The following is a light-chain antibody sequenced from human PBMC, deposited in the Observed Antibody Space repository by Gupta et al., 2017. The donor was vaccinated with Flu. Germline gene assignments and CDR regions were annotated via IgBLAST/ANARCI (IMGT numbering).Light chain of an antibody. CDR1: SSNIGAGYD. CDR2: GSS. J-gene: IGLJ3*02. V-gene: IGLV1-40*01. CDR3: QSYDTSLSGWV. Sequence: QSVLTQPPSVSGAPGQRVSISCTGSSSNIGAGYDVHWYRQLPGRAPKVLIYGSSNRPSGVPDRFFGSKSGISASLAITGLQAEDEADYYCQSYDTSLSGWVFGGGTKVPAL.